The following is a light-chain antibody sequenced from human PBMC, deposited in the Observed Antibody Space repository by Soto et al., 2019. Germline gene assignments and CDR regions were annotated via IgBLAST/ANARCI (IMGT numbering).Light chain of an antibody. CDR2: DVS. V-gene: IGLV2-11*01. J-gene: IGLJ1*01. CDR1: SSDVGGYNY. CDR3: CSYAGSYPYV. Sequence: QSVLTQPRSVPGSPGQSVTISCTGTSSDVGGYNYVSWYQQHPGKAPKLMIYDVSKRPSGVPDRFSGSKSGNTASLTISGLQAEDEADYYCCSYAGSYPYVFGTGTKGTVL.